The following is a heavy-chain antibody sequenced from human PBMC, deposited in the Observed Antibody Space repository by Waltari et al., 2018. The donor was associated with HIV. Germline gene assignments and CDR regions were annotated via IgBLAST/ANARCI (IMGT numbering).Heavy chain of an antibody. D-gene: IGHD3-10*01. CDR2: NNPNSCGK. V-gene: IGHV1-2*02. J-gene: IGHJ4*02. Sequence: QVQLVQSGAEVKKPGASVKVSCKASGYTFTGYYMHWVRQAPGQGLEWMGGNNPNSCGKNYAQKLQGRVTMHRDTSISTAYLELSRRRSDDTAVYYWARGGGSGSYCHEWGQGTLVTVSS. CDR1: GYTFTGYY. CDR3: ARGGGSGSYCHE.